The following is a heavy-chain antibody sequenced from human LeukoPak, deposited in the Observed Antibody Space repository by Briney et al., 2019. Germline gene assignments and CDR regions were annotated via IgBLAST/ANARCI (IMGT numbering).Heavy chain of an antibody. CDR3: ARKGIGSSRYQNMDV. V-gene: IGHV3-23*01. CDR2: ISIDGGRT. CDR1: EFTFSSYA. Sequence: GGSLGLSCAASEFTFSSYAMSWVRQAPGKGPEWVSTISIDGGRTYYADSVKGRLTVSRDTSKNTLYLQMNSLRAEDTAVYYCARKGIGSSRYQNMDVWGKGTTVTVSS. D-gene: IGHD6-25*01. J-gene: IGHJ6*03.